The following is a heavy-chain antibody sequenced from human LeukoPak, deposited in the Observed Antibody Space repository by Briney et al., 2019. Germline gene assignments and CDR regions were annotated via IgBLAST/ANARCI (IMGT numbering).Heavy chain of an antibody. V-gene: IGHV1-69*13. D-gene: IGHD3-22*01. CDR2: IIPIFGTA. J-gene: IGHJ1*01. Sequence: ASVKVSCKASGGTFISYAISWVRQAPGQGLEWMGGIIPIFGTANYAQKFQGRVTITADESTSTAYMELSSPRSEDTAVYYCARAGYYYDSSGYPQYFQHWGQGTLVTVSS. CDR3: ARAGYYYDSSGYPQYFQH. CDR1: GGTFISYA.